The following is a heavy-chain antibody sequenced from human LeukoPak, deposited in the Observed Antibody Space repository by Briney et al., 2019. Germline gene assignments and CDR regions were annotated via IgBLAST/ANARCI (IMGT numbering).Heavy chain of an antibody. CDR1: GGSFSPYY. CDR2: IDHRGDT. V-gene: IGHV4-34*01. CDR3: ARGATISETGYFDL. Sequence: SETLSLTCAVYGGSFSPYYWSWIRQSPGKGLEWIAEIDHRGDTNYNPSVKSRVTISVDTSKKQFSLKVRSLSAADTALYYCARGATISETGYFDLWGQGTLVTVSS. J-gene: IGHJ4*03. D-gene: IGHD5-24*01.